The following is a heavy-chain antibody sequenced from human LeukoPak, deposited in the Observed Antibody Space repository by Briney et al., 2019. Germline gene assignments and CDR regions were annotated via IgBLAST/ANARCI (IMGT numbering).Heavy chain of an antibody. D-gene: IGHD3-9*01. CDR3: ARVSGYYDLSTQSQGWFDP. J-gene: IGHJ5*02. Sequence: ASVKVSCKASGYTFTNYGISWVRQAPGQGLEWMGWISAHNGNTIYAPKFQGKVTMTTDTSMSTAFMDLRSLRSDDTAVYYCARVSGYYDLSTQSQGWFDPWGQGTLVTVSS. V-gene: IGHV1-18*01. CDR1: GYTFTNYG. CDR2: ISAHNGNT.